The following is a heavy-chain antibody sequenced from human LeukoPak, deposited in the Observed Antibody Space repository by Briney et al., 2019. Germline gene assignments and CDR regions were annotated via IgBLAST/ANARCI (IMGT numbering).Heavy chain of an antibody. V-gene: IGHV3-66*01. CDR1: GFTVSSNY. Sequence: PGGSLRLSCAASGFTVSSNYMSWVRQAPGKGLEWGSVIFSGGSTYYADSVKGRFTISRYNSKNTLYLQMNSLRAEDTTVYYCARDDRSGLTNCGMDVWGPRTTVTVSS. J-gene: IGHJ6*02. D-gene: IGHD6-19*01. CDR2: IFSGGST. CDR3: ARDDRSGLTNCGMDV.